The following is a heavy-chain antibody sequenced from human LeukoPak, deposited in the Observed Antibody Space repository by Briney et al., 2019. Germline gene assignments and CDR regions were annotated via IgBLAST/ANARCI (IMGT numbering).Heavy chain of an antibody. CDR1: GFTFSSYD. Sequence: GGSLRHSCATSGFTFSSYDMNWVRQAPGKGLEWISYISSGSTSMYHADSVKGRFTTSRDNAKNSLYLQMNSLRAEDTAVYYCARDRGVSGTYADYWGQGTLVTVSS. CDR2: ISSGSTSM. V-gene: IGHV3-48*01. D-gene: IGHD1-26*01. J-gene: IGHJ4*02. CDR3: ARDRGVSGTYADY.